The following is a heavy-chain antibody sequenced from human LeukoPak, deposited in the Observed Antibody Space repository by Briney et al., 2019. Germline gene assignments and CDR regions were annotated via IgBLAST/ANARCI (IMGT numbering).Heavy chain of an antibody. CDR2: IYPGDSDT. D-gene: IGHD5-12*01. J-gene: IGHJ4*02. CDR1: GYSFTSYW. Sequence: GESLKTSCKGPGYSFTSYWIGWVRQIPGKGLEWMGIIYPGDSDTRSSPSFQGQVTISADKSISIGYLKWSSLKASDTAMYYCARTWATGGLRLGGGAYGYWGQGTLVTVSS. CDR3: ARTWATGGLRLGGGAYGY. V-gene: IGHV5-51*01.